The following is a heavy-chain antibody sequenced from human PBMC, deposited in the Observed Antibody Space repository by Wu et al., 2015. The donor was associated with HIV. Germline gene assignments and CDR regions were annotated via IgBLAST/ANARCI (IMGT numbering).Heavy chain of an antibody. V-gene: IGHV1-69*13. J-gene: IGHJ4*02. CDR1: GGTFSTYA. D-gene: IGHD2-2*01. Sequence: QVHLVQFGGEVKKPGSSVRVSCKASGGTFSTYAINWVRQAPGQGLEWMGRIVPLFDAPNYAQRFHDRLAITADGSTTTAYMELRNLRSEDTAIYYCATGEEESAALEYWGQGTLVTVSS. CDR3: ATGEEESAALEY. CDR2: IVPLFDAP.